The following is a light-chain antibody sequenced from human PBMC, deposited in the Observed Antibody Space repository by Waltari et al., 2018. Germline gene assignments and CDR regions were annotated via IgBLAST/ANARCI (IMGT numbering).Light chain of an antibody. V-gene: IGKV1-17*02. CDR2: AGL. Sequence: IQMTQSTSSLSASVGDGVNITCRASQDIRNDLGWFQQKPGKAPKRLIYAGLRLQSGVPSRFSGSWFGTEFTLTITDLQPDDFATYYCLQHNSYPQTFGQGTKVDFK. J-gene: IGKJ1*01. CDR3: LQHNSYPQT. CDR1: QDIRND.